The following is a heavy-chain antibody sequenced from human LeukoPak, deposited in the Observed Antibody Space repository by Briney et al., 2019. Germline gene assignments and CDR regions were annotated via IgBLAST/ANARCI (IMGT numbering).Heavy chain of an antibody. CDR3: ARDFSYHVSGSYSHFDC. Sequence: PSQTLSLTCTVSGGSISRGIYSWSWIRQPAGKGLEWIGNIYASGNTNYCPSLGSRVTMSVDTSSNQFSLKLTSVTAADTAVYYCARDFSYHVSGSYSHFDCWGQGILVTVSS. CDR1: GGSISRGIYS. D-gene: IGHD3-10*01. V-gene: IGHV4-61*09. CDR2: IYASGNT. J-gene: IGHJ4*02.